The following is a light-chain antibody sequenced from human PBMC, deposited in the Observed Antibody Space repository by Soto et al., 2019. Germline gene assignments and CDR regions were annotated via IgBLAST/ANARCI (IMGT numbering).Light chain of an antibody. J-gene: IGKJ5*01. Sequence: EIVLTQSPATLSLSPGERATLSCRASQSVSSSYLAWYQQKPGLAPRLLIYGASSRATGIPDRFSGSGSGTDFTLTISRLEPEDFAVYYCQQRSNWPITFGQGTRLEIK. CDR1: QSVSSSY. CDR3: QQRSNWPIT. V-gene: IGKV3D-20*02. CDR2: GAS.